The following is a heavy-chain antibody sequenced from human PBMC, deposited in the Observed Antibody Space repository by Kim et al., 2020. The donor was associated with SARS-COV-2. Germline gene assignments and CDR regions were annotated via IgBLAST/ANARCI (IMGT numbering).Heavy chain of an antibody. CDR1: GYTFTSYD. Sequence: ASVKVSCKASGYTFTSYDINWVRQATGQGLEWMGWMNPNSGNTGYAQKFQGRVTMTRNTSISTAYMELSSLRSEDTAVYYCARSWGVTRSTVRRGFDYWGQGTLVTVSS. CDR2: MNPNSGNT. CDR3: ARSWGVTRSTVRRGFDY. V-gene: IGHV1-8*01. J-gene: IGHJ4*02. D-gene: IGHD4-17*01.